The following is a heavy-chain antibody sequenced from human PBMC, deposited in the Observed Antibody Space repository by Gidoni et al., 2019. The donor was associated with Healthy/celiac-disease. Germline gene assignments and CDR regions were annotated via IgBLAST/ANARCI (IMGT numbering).Heavy chain of an antibody. CDR2: IYDSGRT. Sequence: HVQLQESGPGLVKPSQTLSLTCTVSGRSISSGGYYWSWIRQHPGKGLECLGYIYDSGRTYYNPALKSRVTISVDTSKNQFSLKLSSVTAADTAVYYCARVRPAMVKSYYFDYWGQGTLVTVSS. CDR1: GRSISSGGYY. V-gene: IGHV4-31*03. CDR3: ARVRPAMVKSYYFDY. D-gene: IGHD5-18*01. J-gene: IGHJ4*02.